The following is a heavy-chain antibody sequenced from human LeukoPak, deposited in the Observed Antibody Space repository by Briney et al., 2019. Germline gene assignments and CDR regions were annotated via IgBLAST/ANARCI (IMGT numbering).Heavy chain of an antibody. D-gene: IGHD3-3*01. CDR3: AKDTGSPADAITMEDNAFDI. CDR1: GFTFSTYS. CDR2: ISTRSSYT. Sequence: GGSLRLSCVASGFTFSTYSMNWVRQAPGKGLEWVSSISTRSSYTYYADSLRGRFTISRDNAKNSLYLQMESLRAEDTAVYYCAKDTGSPADAITMEDNAFDIWGQGTMVTVSS. V-gene: IGHV3-21*04. J-gene: IGHJ3*02.